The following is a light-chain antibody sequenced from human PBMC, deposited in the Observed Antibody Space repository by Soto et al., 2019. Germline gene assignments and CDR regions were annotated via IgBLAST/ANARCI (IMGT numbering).Light chain of an antibody. CDR1: QSLLHSNGYNY. CDR2: LGS. Sequence: DIVITQSPLSLPVTPGEPASISCRSSQSLLHSNGYNYLDWYLQKPGQSPQLLIYLGSNRASGVPDRFSGSGSGTDFTLKISRLEAEDVGVYYCMQPLQSWTFGQGTKVDSK. J-gene: IGKJ1*01. V-gene: IGKV2-28*01. CDR3: MQPLQSWT.